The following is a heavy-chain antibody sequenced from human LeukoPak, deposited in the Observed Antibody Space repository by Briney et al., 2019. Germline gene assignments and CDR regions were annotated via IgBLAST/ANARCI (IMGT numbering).Heavy chain of an antibody. J-gene: IGHJ5*02. V-gene: IGHV1-69*13. D-gene: IGHD3-22*01. CDR3: ARDNRPGYYYDSSGYPA. CDR1: GGTFSSYA. CDR2: IIPIFGTA. Sequence: SVKVSCKASGGTFSSYAISWVRQAPGQGLEWMGGIIPIFGTANYAQKFQGRVTITADESTSTAYMELSSLRSEDTAVYYCARDNRPGYYYDSSGYPAWGQGTLVTVSS.